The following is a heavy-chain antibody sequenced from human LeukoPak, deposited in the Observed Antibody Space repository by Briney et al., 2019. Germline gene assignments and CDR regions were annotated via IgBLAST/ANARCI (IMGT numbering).Heavy chain of an antibody. CDR3: AKGGYSSSWTSLLRINYYYMDV. J-gene: IGHJ6*03. V-gene: IGHV3-23*01. CDR1: GFTFSSYA. CDR2: ISGSGGST. Sequence: PGGSLRLSCAASGFTFSSYAMSWVRQAPGKGLEWVSAISGSGGSTYYADSVKGRFTISRDNSKNTLYLQTNSLRAEDTAVYCCAKGGYSSSWTSLLRINYYYMDVWGKGTTVTVS. D-gene: IGHD6-13*01.